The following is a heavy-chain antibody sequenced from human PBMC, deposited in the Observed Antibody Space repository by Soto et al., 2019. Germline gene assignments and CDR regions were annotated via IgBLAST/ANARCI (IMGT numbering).Heavy chain of an antibody. V-gene: IGHV3-48*02. D-gene: IGHD3-16*02. CDR2: ISSSSSTI. J-gene: IGHJ4*02. CDR1: GFTFSSYS. CDR3: ARDRRGGDYVWGSYRSGFDY. Sequence: EVQLVESGGGLVQPGGSLRLSCAASGFTFSSYSMNWVRQAPGKGLEWVSYISSSSSTIYYADSVKGRFTISRDNAKNSLYLQMKSLRDEDTAVYYCARDRRGGDYVWGSYRSGFDYWGQGTLVTVSS.